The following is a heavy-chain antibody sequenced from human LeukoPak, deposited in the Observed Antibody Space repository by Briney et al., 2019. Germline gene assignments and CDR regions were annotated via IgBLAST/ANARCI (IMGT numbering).Heavy chain of an antibody. J-gene: IGHJ4*02. CDR3: ARDPAGIAVAGIY. Sequence: GGSLRLSCAASGFTVSSKYMSWVRQAPGKGLGWVSVIHSSGSTDYADSVKGRFTISRDNSKNTVYLQMNSLRAEDTAVYYCARDPAGIAVAGIYWGQGTLVTVSS. D-gene: IGHD6-19*01. CDR1: GFTVSSKY. V-gene: IGHV3-53*01. CDR2: IHSSGST.